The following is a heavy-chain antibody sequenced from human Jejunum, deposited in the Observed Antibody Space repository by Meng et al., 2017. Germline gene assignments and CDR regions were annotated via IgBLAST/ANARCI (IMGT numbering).Heavy chain of an antibody. CDR1: GGSMNRAGHY. D-gene: IGHD4-23*01. CDR2: IHYSGGT. CDR3: ARATAGNSEYFQN. V-gene: IGHV4-31*03. J-gene: IGHJ1*01. Sequence: QGQLQESGPGLVKPARTLSPTCTVSGGSMNRAGHYWSWIRQDPGKGLEWIGYIHYSGGTYYNPSLKSRVTISVDTSKNQFSLKLNSVSAADTAVYYCARATAGNSEYFQNWGQGTLVTVSS.